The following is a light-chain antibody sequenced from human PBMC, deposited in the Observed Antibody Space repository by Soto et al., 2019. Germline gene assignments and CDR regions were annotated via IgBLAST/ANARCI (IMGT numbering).Light chain of an antibody. J-gene: IGKJ1*01. Sequence: DIQMTQSPSSLSASVGDRITVTCRASQRIGTYVNWYQQKPGKAPKLLIYASTNLEDGVPSRFSGSGSETDFSLCVSNIQPEDFATYYCQQSYSIPVWTFGQGTKVEIK. CDR3: QQSYSIPVWT. CDR1: QRIGTY. V-gene: IGKV1-39*01. CDR2: AST.